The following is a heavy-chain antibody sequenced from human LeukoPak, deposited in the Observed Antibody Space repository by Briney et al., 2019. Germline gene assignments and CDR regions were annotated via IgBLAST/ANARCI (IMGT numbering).Heavy chain of an antibody. J-gene: IGHJ4*02. CDR3: AKDYYDSSGYTFDY. CDR1: GFTFSSYA. V-gene: IGHV3-23*01. D-gene: IGHD3-22*01. Sequence: GGSLRLSCEASGFTFSSYAMSWVRQAPGKGLEWVSAISGSGGSTYYADSVKGRFTISRDNSKNTLYLQMNSLRAEDTAVYYCAKDYYDSSGYTFDYWGQGTLVTVSS. CDR2: ISGSGGST.